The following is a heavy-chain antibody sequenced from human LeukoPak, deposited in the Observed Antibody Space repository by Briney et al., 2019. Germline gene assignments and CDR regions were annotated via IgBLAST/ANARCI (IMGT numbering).Heavy chain of an antibody. CDR2: INWNGGST. CDR1: GFTFDDHD. Sequence: RPGGSLRLSCVASGFTFDDHDMSWARQAPGKGLEWVSNINWNGGSTGYADSVKGRFTISRDNAKNSLYLQMNSLRAEDTAFYYCAREKMVGPPVGGGLDYWGKGPLVTVS. V-gene: IGHV3-20*04. CDR3: AREKMVGPPVGGGLDY. J-gene: IGHJ4*02. D-gene: IGHD2-8*01.